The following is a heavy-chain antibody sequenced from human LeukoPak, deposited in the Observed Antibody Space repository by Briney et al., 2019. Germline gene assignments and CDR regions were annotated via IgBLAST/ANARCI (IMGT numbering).Heavy chain of an antibody. D-gene: IGHD3-3*01. V-gene: IGHV3-48*03. CDR2: ISSGSTI. CDR3: ARKYDFWSGLDY. Sequence: GGSLRLSCAASGFTFSSYEMNWVRQAPGKGLEWVSYISSGSTIYYADSVKGRSTFSRDNAKNSLYLQMNSLRAEDTAVYYCARKYDFWSGLDYWGQGTLVTVSS. CDR1: GFTFSSYE. J-gene: IGHJ4*02.